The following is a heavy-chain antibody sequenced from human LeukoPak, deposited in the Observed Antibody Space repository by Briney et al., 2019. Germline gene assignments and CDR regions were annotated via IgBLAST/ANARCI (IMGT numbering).Heavy chain of an antibody. D-gene: IGHD4-17*01. V-gene: IGHV4-39*01. Sequence: SETLSLTCTVSGGSISSSSYDWGWIRQPPGKGLEWIGSIYYSGSTYYNPSLKSRVTISVDTSKNQFSLKLSSVTAADTAVYYCANAYGDYRYYFDYWGQGTLVTVSS. CDR1: GGSISSSSYD. J-gene: IGHJ4*02. CDR3: ANAYGDYRYYFDY. CDR2: IYYSGST.